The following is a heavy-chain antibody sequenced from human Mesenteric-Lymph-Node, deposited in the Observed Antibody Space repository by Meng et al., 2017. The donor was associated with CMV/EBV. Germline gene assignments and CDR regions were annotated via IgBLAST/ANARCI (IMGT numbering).Heavy chain of an antibody. J-gene: IGHJ1*01. CDR2: TYPADSST. CDR1: GYNFPIYV. D-gene: IGHD6-13*01. Sequence: GSGYNFPIYVGGWVRQVHGKGLEWIGITYPADSSTKYKPSFQGRVTISADESTNTACLQWSSLEASDAAMYYCAGPGLSSSLKYFQFWGQGTLVTVSS. CDR3: AGPGLSSSLKYFQF. V-gene: IGHV5-51*01.